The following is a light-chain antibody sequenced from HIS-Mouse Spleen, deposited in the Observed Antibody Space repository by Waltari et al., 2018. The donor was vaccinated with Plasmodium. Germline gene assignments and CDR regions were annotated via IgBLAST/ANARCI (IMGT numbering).Light chain of an antibody. CDR1: ALPKQY. V-gene: IGLV3-10*01. Sequence: SYELTQPPSVSVSPGQTARITCSGGALPKQYAYWNQQKSGQAPVLVIYEDSKRPSGIPERFSGSSSGTMATLTISGAQVEDEADYYCYSTDSSGNHRVFGGGTKLTVL. CDR3: YSTDSSGNHRV. CDR2: EDS. J-gene: IGLJ3*02.